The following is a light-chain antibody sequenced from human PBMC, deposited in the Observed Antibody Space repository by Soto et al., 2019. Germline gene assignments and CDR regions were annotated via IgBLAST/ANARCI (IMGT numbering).Light chain of an antibody. V-gene: IGLV2-8*01. CDR2: EVS. CDR3: SSYAGSNNYV. Sequence: QSALTQPPSASGSPGQSVTISCTGTSSDVGGYNYVSWYQQHPGKAPKLMIYEVSKRPSGVPDRFSGSKSGNTASLTVSGLQAEDEPDYYSSSYAGSNNYVFGTGTKVTVL. J-gene: IGLJ1*01. CDR1: SSDVGGYNY.